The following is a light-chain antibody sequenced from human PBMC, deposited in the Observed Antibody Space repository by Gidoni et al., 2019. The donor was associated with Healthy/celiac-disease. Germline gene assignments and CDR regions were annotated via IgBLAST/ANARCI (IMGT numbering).Light chain of an antibody. V-gene: IGLV3-19*01. CDR2: GKN. CDR1: SLRSYY. J-gene: IGLJ2*01. Sequence: SSELTQDPAVSVALGQTVRITCQGDSLRSYYASWYQQQPGQAPVLVIYGKNNRPSGIPGRFSGSSSGNTASLTIAGAQAEDEADYYCNSRDSSGNHLGVFGGGTKLTVL. CDR3: NSRDSSGNHLGV.